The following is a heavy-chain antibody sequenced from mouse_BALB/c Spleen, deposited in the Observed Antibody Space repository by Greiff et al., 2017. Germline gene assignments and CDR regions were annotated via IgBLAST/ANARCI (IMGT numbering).Heavy chain of an antibody. J-gene: IGHJ3*01. D-gene: IGHD2-14*01. V-gene: IGHV1-14*01. CDR1: GYTFTSYV. Sequence: EVQGVESGPELVKPGASVKMSCKASGYTFTSYVMHWVKQKPGQGLEWIGYINPYNDGTKYNEKFKGKATLTSDKSSSTAYMELSSLTSEDSAVYYCAREERYAWFAYWGQGTLVTV. CDR2: INPYNDGT. CDR3: AREERYAWFAY.